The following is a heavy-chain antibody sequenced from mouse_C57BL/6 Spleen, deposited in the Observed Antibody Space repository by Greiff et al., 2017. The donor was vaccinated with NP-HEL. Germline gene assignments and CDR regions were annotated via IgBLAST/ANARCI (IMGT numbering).Heavy chain of an antibody. Sequence: QVQLKQPGAELVKPGASVKLSCKASGYTFTSYWMHWVKQRPGQGLEWIGMIHPNSGSTNYNEKFKSKATLTVDKSSSTAYMQLSSLTSEDSAVYYCARGGYYGSSDWYFDVWGTGTTVTVSS. CDR2: IHPNSGST. V-gene: IGHV1-64*01. CDR3: ARGGYYGSSDWYFDV. CDR1: GYTFTSYW. J-gene: IGHJ1*03. D-gene: IGHD1-1*01.